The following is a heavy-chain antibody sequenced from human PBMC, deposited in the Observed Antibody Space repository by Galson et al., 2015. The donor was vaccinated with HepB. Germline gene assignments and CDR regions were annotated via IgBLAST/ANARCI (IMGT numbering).Heavy chain of an antibody. D-gene: IGHD2-15*01. CDR3: ARGALVAVVTGTLNNWFDP. CDR1: GYTFSSYS. CDR2: INTYDGST. V-gene: IGHV1-18*01. Sequence: SCKASGYTFSSYSIPWVRQAPGPGLEWMGWINTYDGSTHYAQNLQGRATMTTETSTTTAYMELRSLRSDDTAVYYCARGALVAVVTGTLNNWFDPWGQGTLVTVSS. J-gene: IGHJ5*02.